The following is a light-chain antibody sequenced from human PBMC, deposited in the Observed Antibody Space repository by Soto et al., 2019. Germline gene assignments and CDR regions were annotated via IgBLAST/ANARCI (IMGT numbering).Light chain of an antibody. CDR3: QQTYSVPGS. Sequence: DIQMTQSPSSLCASVGDRLTITCRASQNIDSYLNWYQQKPGKAPKLLIFAASNLQSGVPSRFSGSGSGTDLTVTISSLQPDDFATYYCQQTYSVPGSFGGGTKVEIK. CDR2: AAS. V-gene: IGKV1-39*01. J-gene: IGKJ4*01. CDR1: QNIDSY.